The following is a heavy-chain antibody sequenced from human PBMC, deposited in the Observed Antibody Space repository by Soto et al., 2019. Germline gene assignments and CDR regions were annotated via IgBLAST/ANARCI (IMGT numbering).Heavy chain of an antibody. CDR3: ALKVVPYYGN. V-gene: IGHV1-46*01. J-gene: IGHJ4*02. CDR2: INPAGGTT. Sequence: QVQLVQSGAEVKKPGASVRISCRASGYSFTSTYVHWVRQAPGQGPEWMGIINPAGGTTYYAQKFQGRLTITSDTSTDTVFMDLNDLTFEDTAVYVCALKVVPYYGNWGQGTLLTVSS. CDR1: GYSFTSTY. D-gene: IGHD3-10*01.